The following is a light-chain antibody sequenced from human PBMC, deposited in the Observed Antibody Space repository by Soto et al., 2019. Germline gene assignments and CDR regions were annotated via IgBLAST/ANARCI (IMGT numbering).Light chain of an antibody. Sequence: QSALTQPASVSGSPGQSSTISCTGTSSDVGGYNYVSWYQQHPGEAPKLIIYDVTNRPSGVSNRFSGSKSGNTASLTISGLQAEDEADYYCSSYTSSFTLVVFGGGTQLTVL. V-gene: IGLV2-14*01. CDR2: DVT. CDR1: SSDVGGYNY. CDR3: SSYTSSFTLVV. J-gene: IGLJ2*01.